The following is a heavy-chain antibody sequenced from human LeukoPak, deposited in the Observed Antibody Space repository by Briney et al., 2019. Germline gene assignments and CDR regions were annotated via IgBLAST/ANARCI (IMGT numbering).Heavy chain of an antibody. J-gene: IGHJ4*02. V-gene: IGHV4-31*03. CDR2: IHYSGDT. CDR3: ARVVAYDSTGYYLFYFDY. CDR1: GGSISSGGYY. D-gene: IGHD3-22*01. Sequence: PSQTLSLTCTVSGGSISSGGYYWSWIRQHPGKGLEWIGYIHYSGDTYYSPSLKSRLTISVDTSKNQFSLRLRSVTAADTAVYYCARVVAYDSTGYYLFYFDYWGQGTLVTVAA.